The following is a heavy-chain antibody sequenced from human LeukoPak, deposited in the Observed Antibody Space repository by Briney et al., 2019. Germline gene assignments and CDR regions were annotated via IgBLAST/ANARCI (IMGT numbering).Heavy chain of an antibody. J-gene: IGHJ3*02. Sequence: SVKVSCKVSGGTFSSYPLTWVRQAPGQGLEWMGRIIPILGIANYAQKFQGRVTIIADKSTSTAYMELSSLRSEDTAVYYCARDLYSGHEGNAFDIWGQGTMVTVSS. D-gene: IGHD5-12*01. CDR1: GGTFSSYP. V-gene: IGHV1-69*04. CDR2: IIPILGIA. CDR3: ARDLYSGHEGNAFDI.